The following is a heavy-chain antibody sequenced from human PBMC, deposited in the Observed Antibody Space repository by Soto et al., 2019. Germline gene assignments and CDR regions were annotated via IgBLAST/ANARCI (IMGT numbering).Heavy chain of an antibody. D-gene: IGHD3-22*01. Sequence: QVQLVESGGGVVQPGRSLRLSCAASGFTFSSYGMHWVLQAPGKGLEWVAVISYDGSNKYYADSVKGRFTISRDNSKNTLYLQMNSLRAEDTAVYYCAKDRGYYDSSGYWEFDYWGQGTLVTVSS. CDR1: GFTFSSYG. J-gene: IGHJ4*02. CDR3: AKDRGYYDSSGYWEFDY. CDR2: ISYDGSNK. V-gene: IGHV3-30*18.